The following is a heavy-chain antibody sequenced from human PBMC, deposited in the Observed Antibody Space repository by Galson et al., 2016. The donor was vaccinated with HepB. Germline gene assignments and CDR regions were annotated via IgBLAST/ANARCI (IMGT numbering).Heavy chain of an antibody. D-gene: IGHD3-10*01. Sequence: SLRPSCAASGFTFGNYWMHWVRQAPGKGPVWVSRISPDGSSTSYADSVKGRFTIYRDNAKNTLYLQMSSLRAEDTAVYYCARDFQFGSVSNGYWGQGTLVTVSS. J-gene: IGHJ4*02. V-gene: IGHV3-74*01. CDR1: GFTFGNYW. CDR3: ARDFQFGSVSNGY. CDR2: ISPDGSST.